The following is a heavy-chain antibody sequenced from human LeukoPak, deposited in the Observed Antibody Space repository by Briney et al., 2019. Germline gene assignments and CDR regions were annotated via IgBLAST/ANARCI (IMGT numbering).Heavy chain of an antibody. J-gene: IGHJ3*02. Sequence: GASVKVSCKASGYTFTIYDINWVRQATGQGLEWMGWMNPNSGNTGYAQKFQGRVTMTRNTSISTAYMELSSLRSEDTAVYYCARGHVGITMIVVVIRDAFDIWGQGTMVTVSS. V-gene: IGHV1-8*01. CDR2: MNPNSGNT. CDR1: GYTFTIYD. CDR3: ARGHVGITMIVVVIRDAFDI. D-gene: IGHD3-22*01.